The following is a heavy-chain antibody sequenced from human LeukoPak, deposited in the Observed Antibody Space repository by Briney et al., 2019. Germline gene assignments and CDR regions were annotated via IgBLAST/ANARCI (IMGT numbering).Heavy chain of an antibody. CDR2: IYTSGST. D-gene: IGHD6-6*01. Sequence: PSETLSLTCTVSGGSISSYYWSWIRQPPGKGLEWIGYIYTSGSTNYNPSLKSRVTISVDTSKNQFSLKLSSVTAADTAVYYCAKYSSSPNYYYYMAVWGKGTTVTVSS. CDR1: GGSISSYY. J-gene: IGHJ6*03. V-gene: IGHV4-4*09. CDR3: AKYSSSPNYYYYMAV.